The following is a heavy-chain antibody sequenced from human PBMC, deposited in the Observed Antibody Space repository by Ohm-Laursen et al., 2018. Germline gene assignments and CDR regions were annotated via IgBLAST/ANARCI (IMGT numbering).Heavy chain of an antibody. V-gene: IGHV1-18*01. CDR1: GYTFTSYG. J-gene: IGHJ4*02. Sequence: ASVKVSCKASGYTFTSYGISWVRQAPGQGLEWMGWISAYNGNTNYAQKLQGRVTMTTDTSTSTAYMELRSLRSDDTAVYYCARVTHPLGAAVVVSDSWGQEPRVTVSS. CDR2: ISAYNGNT. D-gene: IGHD3-22*01. CDR3: ARVTHPLGAAVVVSDS.